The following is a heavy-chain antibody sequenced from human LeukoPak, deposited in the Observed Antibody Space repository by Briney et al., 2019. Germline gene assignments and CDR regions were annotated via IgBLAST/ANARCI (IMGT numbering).Heavy chain of an antibody. CDR2: VYHSGST. V-gene: IGHV4-38-2*01. D-gene: IGHD3-22*01. J-gene: IGHJ5*02. CDR1: GYSISSGYY. Sequence: SETLSHTCAVSGYSISSGYYWGWIRQPPGKGLEWIGSVYHSGSTYYNPSLKSRVTISVDTSKNQFSLKLSSVTAADTAVYYCARHGNYYDTSQSDPWGQGTLVTVSS. CDR3: ARHGNYYDTSQSDP.